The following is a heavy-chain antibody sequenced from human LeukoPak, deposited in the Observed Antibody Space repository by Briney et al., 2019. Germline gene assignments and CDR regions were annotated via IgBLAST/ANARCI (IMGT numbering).Heavy chain of an antibody. Sequence: AAVKVSCKASGYTFTSYGISWVRQAPGQGLEWMGWISAYNGNTNYAQKLQGRVTMTTDTSTSTAYMELRSLRSDDTAVYYCARRGSSWEGYYYYYYMDVWGKGTTVTISS. V-gene: IGHV1-18*01. CDR2: ISAYNGNT. CDR1: GYTFTSYG. D-gene: IGHD6-13*01. J-gene: IGHJ6*03. CDR3: ARRGSSWEGYYYYYYMDV.